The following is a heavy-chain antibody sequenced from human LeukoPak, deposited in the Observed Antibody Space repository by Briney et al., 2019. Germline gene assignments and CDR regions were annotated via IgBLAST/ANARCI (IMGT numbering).Heavy chain of an antibody. V-gene: IGHV3-15*01. J-gene: IGHJ4*02. CDR1: GFTFSNGW. D-gene: IGHD3-10*01. CDR3: TTDGITMVQGTYY. Sequence: GSPRLSCAASGFTFSNGWMTWVRQTPGKGLEWVGRIKSKTDGGTIEYAAHVTGRCTISRDDSKNTLYLHMNSLTTEDTAVYFCTTDGITMVQGTYYWGQGTLV. CDR2: IKSKTDGGTI.